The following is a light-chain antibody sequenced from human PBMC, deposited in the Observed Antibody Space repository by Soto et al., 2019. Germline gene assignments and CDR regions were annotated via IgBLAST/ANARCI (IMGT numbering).Light chain of an antibody. CDR2: GAS. CDR1: QSVSSS. V-gene: IGKV3-15*01. J-gene: IGKJ1*01. CDR3: QQYGDWRA. Sequence: EIVMTQSPVTLSVSPGERATLSCRASQSVSSSLAWYQQKPGQAPRLLIYGASTRATGIPARFSGSGSGTEFTLTISSLQSEDFAVYYCQQYGDWRAFGQGTKVDIK.